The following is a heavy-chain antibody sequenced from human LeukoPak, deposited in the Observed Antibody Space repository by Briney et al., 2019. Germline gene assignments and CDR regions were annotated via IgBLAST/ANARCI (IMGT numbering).Heavy chain of an antibody. Sequence: GGSLRLSCAASAFTFSSYSMHWVRQAPGKGLEWVSSISTSSTYIFYADSVKGRFTISRDNAKNSLYLQMTGLRAEDTAVYYCASLITPDTATTPAFVWGQGTPVTVSS. CDR3: ASLITPDTATTPAFV. CDR1: AFTFSSYS. V-gene: IGHV3-21*01. D-gene: IGHD1-14*01. CDR2: ISTSSTYI. J-gene: IGHJ4*02.